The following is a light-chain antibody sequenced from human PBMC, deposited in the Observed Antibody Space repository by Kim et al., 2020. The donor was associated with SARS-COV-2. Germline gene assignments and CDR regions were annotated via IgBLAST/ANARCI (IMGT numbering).Light chain of an antibody. Sequence: SSELTQDPAVSVALVQTVRITCQGDSLRSYYASWYQQKPGQAPVLVIYDKNNRPSGIPDRFSGSSSGNTASLTITGAQAEDEADYYCNSRDTSGNHHVVF. CDR2: DKN. V-gene: IGLV3-19*01. CDR1: SLRSYY. CDR3: NSRDTSGNHHVV. J-gene: IGLJ2*01.